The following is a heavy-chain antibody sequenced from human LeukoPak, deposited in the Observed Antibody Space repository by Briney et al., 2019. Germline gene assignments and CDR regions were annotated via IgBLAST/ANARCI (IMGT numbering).Heavy chain of an antibody. V-gene: IGHV3-7*01. CDR1: EFTFVRYA. J-gene: IGHJ4*02. CDR3: ARDRGYSTFDY. Sequence: PGGSLRLSCAASEFTFVRYAMSWVRQAPGKGLEWVANIKEDGSEINYVDSVKGRFTISRDNAKNSLYLQMNSLRVDDTAVYYCARDRGYSTFDYWGQGTLVTVSS. D-gene: IGHD4-23*01. CDR2: IKEDGSEI.